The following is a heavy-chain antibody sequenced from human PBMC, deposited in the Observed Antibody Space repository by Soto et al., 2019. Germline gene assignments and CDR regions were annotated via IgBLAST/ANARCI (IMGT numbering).Heavy chain of an antibody. D-gene: IGHD5-18*01. Sequence: QVQLVQSGAEVKKPGASVKVSFKASGYTFTSYAMHWVRQAPGQRLEWMGWINAGNGNTKYSQKFQGRVTITRDTSASTAYMELSSLRSEDTAVYYCAREVDTAMIYYGMDVWGQGTTVTVSS. CDR1: GYTFTSYA. CDR2: INAGNGNT. J-gene: IGHJ6*02. CDR3: AREVDTAMIYYGMDV. V-gene: IGHV1-3*01.